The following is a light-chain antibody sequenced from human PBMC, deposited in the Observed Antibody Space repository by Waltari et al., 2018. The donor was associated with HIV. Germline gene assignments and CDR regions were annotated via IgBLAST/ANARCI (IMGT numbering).Light chain of an antibody. CDR2: GPY. J-gene: IGKJ3*01. Sequence: EIVLTQSPGTLSLSPGEGATLCCRASQTVTNNYVAWVQQKTGQGPRLRVYGPYNRAAGVPDRFSGSGSETDFTLTISRLETEDFAVFYCHQYGHSPFTFGPGTKVNIK. V-gene: IGKV3-20*01. CDR3: HQYGHSPFT. CDR1: QTVTNNY.